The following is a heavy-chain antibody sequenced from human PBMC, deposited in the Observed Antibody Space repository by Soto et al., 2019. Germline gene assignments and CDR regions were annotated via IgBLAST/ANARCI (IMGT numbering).Heavy chain of an antibody. CDR3: AQDPGRDPLMGV. D-gene: IGHD3-10*01. CDR2: ISVSGNT. CDR1: GFTLTNFD. V-gene: IGHV3-23*01. Sequence: EVQLLESGGGLVQPGGSLRLSCAASGFTLTNFDMNWVRQAPGKGLEWVSTISVSGNTFYADSVKGRFTISRDKSKNTLYPQLDSLGAGDPARYYCAQDPGRDPLMGVWGPGTTFTVFS. J-gene: IGHJ6*02.